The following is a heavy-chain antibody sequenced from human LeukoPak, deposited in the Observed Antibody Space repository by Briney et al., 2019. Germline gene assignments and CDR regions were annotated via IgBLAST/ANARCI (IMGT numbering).Heavy chain of an antibody. V-gene: IGHV4-61*02. CDR2: IYTSGST. Sequence: SETLSLTCTVSGGSISSGSYYWSWIRQPAGKGLEWIGRIYTSGSTNYNPSLESRVTMSVDTSENQFSLKLSSVTAADTAVYYCARHGYSYALYYFDYWGQGSLVTVSS. CDR3: ARHGYSYALYYFDY. D-gene: IGHD5-18*01. CDR1: GGSISSGSYY. J-gene: IGHJ4*02.